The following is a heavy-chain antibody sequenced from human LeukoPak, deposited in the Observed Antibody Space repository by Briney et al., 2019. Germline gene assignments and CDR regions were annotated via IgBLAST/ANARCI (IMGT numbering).Heavy chain of an antibody. D-gene: IGHD2-15*01. CDR3: ARKTPTPTFYFDY. Sequence: GGSLRLSCAASGFTFSSYSMNWVRQAPGKGLEWVSYISSGSSPIYYANSVKGRFTISRDNAKNSLYLHMNSLRAEDTAVYYCARKTPTPTFYFDYWGQGTLVTVSS. CDR2: ISSGSSPI. CDR1: GFTFSSYS. J-gene: IGHJ4*02. V-gene: IGHV3-48*04.